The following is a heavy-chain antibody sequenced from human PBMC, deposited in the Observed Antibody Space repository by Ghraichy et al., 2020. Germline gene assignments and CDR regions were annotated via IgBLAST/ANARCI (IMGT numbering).Heavy chain of an antibody. CDR3: ARAPSGLGELPQDNYYMDV. J-gene: IGHJ6*03. CDR1: GFTFSSYA. Sequence: GGSLRLSCAASGFTFSSYAMHWVRQAPGKGLEWVAVISYDGSNKYYADSVKGRFTISRDNSKNTLYLQMNSLRAEDTAVYYCARAPSGLGELPQDNYYMDVWGKGTTVTVSS. D-gene: IGHD3-16*01. V-gene: IGHV3-30*04. CDR2: ISYDGSNK.